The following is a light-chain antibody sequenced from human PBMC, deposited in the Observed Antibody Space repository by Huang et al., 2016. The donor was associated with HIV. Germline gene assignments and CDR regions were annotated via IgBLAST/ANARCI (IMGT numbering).Light chain of an antibody. V-gene: IGKV1-NL1*01. J-gene: IGKJ3*01. CDR1: QGISNS. Sequence: DIQMTQSPSSLSASVGYRVIITCRASQGISNSLAWYQQKPGKAPKLLLYAASRLESGGPSRCSGSGSGTDYTLSISSLQPDDFATYYCQQYYTTPFTFGPGTTVDIK. CDR2: AAS. CDR3: QQYYTTPFT.